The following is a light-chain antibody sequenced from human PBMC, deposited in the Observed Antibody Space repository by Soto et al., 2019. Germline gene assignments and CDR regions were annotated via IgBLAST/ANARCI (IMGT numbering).Light chain of an antibody. CDR2: GAS. J-gene: IGKJ5*01. CDR1: ETVATN. CDR3: QQYNTWPPIT. V-gene: IGKV3-15*01. Sequence: VMTQSPATLSVSPGERATLSCWASETVATNLAWYQQKPGQAPRLLISGASTRAAGISDRFRGSGSGTEFTLTISSLRSEDFAVYYCQQYNTWPPITFGQGTRLEIK.